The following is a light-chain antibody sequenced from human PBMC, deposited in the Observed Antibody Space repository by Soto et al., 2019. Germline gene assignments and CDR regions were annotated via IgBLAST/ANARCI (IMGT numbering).Light chain of an antibody. CDR3: QQRSNWQYT. Sequence: EIVLTQSPATLSLSPGERATLSCRASQSVSSNLAWYQQKRGQAPRLLIYDASNRATGIPARFSGSGSGTDFTLTISSLEPEDFAVYYCQQRSNWQYTFGQGTKLETK. CDR2: DAS. V-gene: IGKV3-11*01. CDR1: QSVSSN. J-gene: IGKJ2*01.